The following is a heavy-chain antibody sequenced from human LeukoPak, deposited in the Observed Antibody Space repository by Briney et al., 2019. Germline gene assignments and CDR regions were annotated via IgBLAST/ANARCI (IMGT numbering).Heavy chain of an antibody. Sequence: GGSLRLSCAASGFTFSNAWMSWVRQAPGKGLEWVGRIKSKTDGGTTDYAAPVKGRFTISRDDSKNTLYLQMNSLKTEGTAVYYCTADPTVVVVTFDYWGQGTLVTVSS. CDR1: GFTFSNAW. D-gene: IGHD2-21*02. J-gene: IGHJ4*02. CDR2: IKSKTDGGTT. V-gene: IGHV3-15*01. CDR3: TADPTVVVVTFDY.